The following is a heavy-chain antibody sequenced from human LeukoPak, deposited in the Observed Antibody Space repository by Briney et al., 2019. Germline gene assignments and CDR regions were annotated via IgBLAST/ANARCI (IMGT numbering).Heavy chain of an antibody. CDR2: ISSSSSYI. V-gene: IGHV3-21*01. J-gene: IGHJ4*02. CDR1: GFTFSSYS. D-gene: IGHD6-13*01. Sequence: GGSLRLSCAASGFTFSSYSMNWVRQAPGKGLEWVSSISSSSSYIYYADSVKGRFTISRDNAKNSLYLQINSLRAEGTAVYYCASAGYSSSWYQVYWGQGTLVTVSS. CDR3: ASAGYSSSWYQVY.